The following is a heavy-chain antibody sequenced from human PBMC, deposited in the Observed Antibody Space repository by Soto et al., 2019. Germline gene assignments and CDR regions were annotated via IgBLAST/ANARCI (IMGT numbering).Heavy chain of an antibody. CDR2: ISYDGSNK. V-gene: IGHV3-30-3*01. D-gene: IGHD6-19*01. CDR1: GFTVSSNY. Sequence: VQLVESGGGLIQPGGSLRLSCAASGFTVSSNYMSWVRQAPGKGLEWVAVISYDGSNKYYADSVKGRFTISRDNSKNTRYLQMNSLRAEDTAVYYCARVGYSSGWYWYFDLWGRGTLVTVSS. J-gene: IGHJ2*01. CDR3: ARVGYSSGWYWYFDL.